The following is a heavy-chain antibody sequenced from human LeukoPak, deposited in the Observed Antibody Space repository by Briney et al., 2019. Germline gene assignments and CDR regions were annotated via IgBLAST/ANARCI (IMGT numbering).Heavy chain of an antibody. CDR2: IYSGGNT. J-gene: IGHJ3*02. D-gene: IGHD6-19*01. V-gene: IGHV3-66*01. CDR3: ARAVPGHPGHAFDI. Sequence: PEGSLRLSCAASGFTFSSYSMNWVRQTPGKGLEWLSVIYSGGNTYYADSVKGRFTISRDNSKNTLYLQMNSLRVEDTAVYYCARAVPGHPGHAFDIWGQGTMVIVSS. CDR1: GFTFSSYS.